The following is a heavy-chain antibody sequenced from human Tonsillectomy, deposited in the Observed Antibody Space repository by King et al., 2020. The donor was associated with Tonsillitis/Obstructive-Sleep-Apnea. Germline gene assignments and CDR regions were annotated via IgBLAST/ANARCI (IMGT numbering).Heavy chain of an antibody. Sequence: VQLQESGPGLVKPSETLSLTCTVSGGSISSYYWSWIRQPPGKGLEWIGYIYYSGSTNYNPSLKSRVTISVDTSKNQFSLKLSSVTAADTAVYYCARATLTTVTTPTDYYYMDVWGKGTTVTVSS. CDR1: GGSISSYY. V-gene: IGHV4-59*01. D-gene: IGHD4-11*01. CDR2: IYYSGST. J-gene: IGHJ6*03. CDR3: ARATLTTVTTPTDYYYMDV.